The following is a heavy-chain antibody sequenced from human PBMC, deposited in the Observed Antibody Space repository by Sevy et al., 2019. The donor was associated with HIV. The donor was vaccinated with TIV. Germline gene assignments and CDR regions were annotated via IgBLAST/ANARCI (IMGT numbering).Heavy chain of an antibody. CDR3: VREGLGGFSYSLDC. J-gene: IGHJ4*02. CDR1: GFSFSTYW. CDR2: MNHDGTER. D-gene: IGHD3-16*01. Sequence: GGSLRLTCAASGFSFSTYWMTWVRRAPGKGLEWVATMNHDGTERDYVDSVKGRFTISRDNTKTSLFLQMNSLSAEDTGVYYCVREGLGGFSYSLDCWGQGTLVTVSS. V-gene: IGHV3-7*01.